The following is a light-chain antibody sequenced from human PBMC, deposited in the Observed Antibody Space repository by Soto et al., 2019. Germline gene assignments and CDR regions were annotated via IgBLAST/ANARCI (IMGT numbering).Light chain of an antibody. J-gene: IGKJ4*01. Sequence: DIQMTQSPSYVSASVGDRVTITCRASQGISIWLAWYQQKPGRAPKLLIHAATNLQRGVPSRFSGSGSGTDFTLTIGSLQPEDFATYYCQQTNSFPLTFGGGTKVEIK. CDR1: QGISIW. V-gene: IGKV1-12*01. CDR2: AAT. CDR3: QQTNSFPLT.